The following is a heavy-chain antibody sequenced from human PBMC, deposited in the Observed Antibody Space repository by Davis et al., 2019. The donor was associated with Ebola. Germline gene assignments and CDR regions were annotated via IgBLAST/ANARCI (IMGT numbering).Heavy chain of an antibody. Sequence: AASVKVSCKASGGTFSSYTISWVRQAPGQGLEWMGRIIPILGIANYAQKFQGRVTITADESTSTAYMELRSLRSEDTAVYYCAREVQLSSHGMDVWGKGTTVTVSS. J-gene: IGHJ6*04. CDR1: GGTFSSYT. CDR2: IIPILGIA. CDR3: AREVQLSSHGMDV. D-gene: IGHD2-2*01. V-gene: IGHV1-69*04.